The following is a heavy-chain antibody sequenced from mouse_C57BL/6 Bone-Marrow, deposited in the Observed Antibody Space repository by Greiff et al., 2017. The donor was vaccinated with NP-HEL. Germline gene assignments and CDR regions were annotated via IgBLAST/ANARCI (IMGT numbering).Heavy chain of an antibody. CDR3: ARSIYYDYADDPFYGMDY. Sequence: DVHLVESGGGLVQPGGSLSLSCAASGFTFTDYYMSWVRQPPGKALEWVGFIRNKANGYTIEYSASVKGRFTISRDNSQSILYLQMNALRAEDSATYYCARSIYYDYADDPFYGMDYWGQGTSVTGSS. CDR1: GFTFTDYY. J-gene: IGHJ4*01. D-gene: IGHD2-4*01. V-gene: IGHV7-3*01. CDR2: IRNKANGYTI.